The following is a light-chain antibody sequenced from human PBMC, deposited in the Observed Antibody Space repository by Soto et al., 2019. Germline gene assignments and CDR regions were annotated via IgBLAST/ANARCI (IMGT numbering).Light chain of an antibody. CDR2: DAS. V-gene: IGKV1-5*01. J-gene: IGKJ3*01. CDR3: QQYNSYWFT. CDR1: QRISSW. Sequence: DIQMTQSPSTLSASVGDRVTITCRASQRISSWLAWYQQKPGKAPKLLIYDASSLESGVPSRFSGSGSGTEFTLTISSLQPDDFATYYCQQYNSYWFTFGPGTKVDIK.